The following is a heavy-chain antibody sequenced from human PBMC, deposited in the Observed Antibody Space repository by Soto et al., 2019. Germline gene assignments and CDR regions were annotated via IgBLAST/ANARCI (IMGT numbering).Heavy chain of an antibody. CDR2: IYWDDDK. D-gene: IGHD2-21*02. CDR3: IQRRCGGDCLQSSASHYYYGMDV. CDR1: GFSLSTSGVG. J-gene: IGHJ6*02. V-gene: IGHV2-5*02. Sequence: QITLKESGPTLVKPTQTLTLTCTFSGFSLSTSGVGVGWIRQPPGKALEWLALIYWDDDKRYSPSLRSRLTISKDTSKNQVVLTMPNLDPVDTATYHCIQRRCGGDCLQSSASHYYYGMDVWGQGTTVTVSS.